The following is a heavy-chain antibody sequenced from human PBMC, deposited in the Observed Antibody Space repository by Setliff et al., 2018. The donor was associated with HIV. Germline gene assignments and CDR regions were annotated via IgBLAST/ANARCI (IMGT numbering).Heavy chain of an antibody. D-gene: IGHD3-10*01. CDR1: GYSISSGYY. J-gene: IGHJ4*02. CDR3: AVNYGSGSYTFLIDY. CDR2: IYHSGST. Sequence: SETLSLTCAVSGYSISSGYYWGWIQQPPGKGLEWIGSIYHSGSTYYNPSLKSRITISVDTSKNQFSLKLSSVTAADTAVYYCAVNYGSGSYTFLIDYWGQGTLVTVSS. V-gene: IGHV4-38-2*01.